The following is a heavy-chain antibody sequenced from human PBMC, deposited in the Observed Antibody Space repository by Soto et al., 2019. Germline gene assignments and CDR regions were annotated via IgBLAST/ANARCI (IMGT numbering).Heavy chain of an antibody. CDR1: GFTFSSYW. CDR3: AGIPRTADKY. D-gene: IGHD2-21*01. J-gene: IGHJ4*01. V-gene: IGHV3-7*01. CDR2: IKQDGSDK. Sequence: EVQLVESGGDLVQPGGSLRLSCVASGFTFSSYWMSWVRQAPGKGLEWVANIKQDGSDKYYVDSVKGRFSISRDNAQNSLYLQMNSLRADDTAVYYCAGIPRTADKYWGHGTLVTVAS.